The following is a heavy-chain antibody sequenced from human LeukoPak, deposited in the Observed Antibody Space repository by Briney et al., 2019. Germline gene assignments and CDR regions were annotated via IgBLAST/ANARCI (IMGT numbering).Heavy chain of an antibody. J-gene: IGHJ6*02. CDR2: ISYDGSNK. V-gene: IGHV3-30*18. CDR1: GFTFSSYG. CDR3: AKDESVYYYYYGMDV. Sequence: GGSLRLSCAASGFTFSSYGMHWVRQAPGKGLEWVAVISYDGSNKYYADSVKGRFTISRDSSKNTLYLQMNSLRAEDTAVYYCAKDESVYYYYYGMDVWGQGTTVTVSS.